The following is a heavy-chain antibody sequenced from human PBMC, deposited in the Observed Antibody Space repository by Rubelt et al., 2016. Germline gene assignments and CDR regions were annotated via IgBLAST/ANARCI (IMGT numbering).Heavy chain of an antibody. CDR2: RSNDDI. CDR1: GFTFSTYS. Sequence: GSLRLSCAASGFTFSTYSMNWVRQAPGKGLEWLSYRSNDDIQYADSVKGRFIISRDDAKNSVYLQMNSLRVEDTAVYYCARDVIGKLEYWGQGTLVTVSS. CDR3: ARDVIGKLEY. J-gene: IGHJ4*02. D-gene: IGHD3-10*01. V-gene: IGHV3-21*05.